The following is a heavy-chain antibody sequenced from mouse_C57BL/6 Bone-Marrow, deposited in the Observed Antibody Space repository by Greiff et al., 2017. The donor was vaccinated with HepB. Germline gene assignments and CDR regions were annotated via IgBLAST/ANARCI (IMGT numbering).Heavy chain of an antibody. CDR1: GFTFSDFY. V-gene: IGHV7-1*01. J-gene: IGHJ3*01. Sequence: EVKLMESGGGLVQSGRSLRLSCATSGFTFSDFYMEWVRQAPGKGLEWIAASRNKANDYTTEYSASVKGRFIVSRDTSQSILYLQMNALRAEDTAIYYCARDAYYGNYRFAYWGQGTLVTVSA. CDR2: SRNKANDYTT. D-gene: IGHD2-1*01. CDR3: ARDAYYGNYRFAY.